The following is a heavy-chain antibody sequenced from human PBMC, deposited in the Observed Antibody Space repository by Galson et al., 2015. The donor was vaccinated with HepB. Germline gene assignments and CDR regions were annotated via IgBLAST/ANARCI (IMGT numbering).Heavy chain of an antibody. J-gene: IGHJ4*02. V-gene: IGHV4-30-4*01. CDR1: GGSISSGDYY. D-gene: IGHD5-18*01. CDR3: ARRGNTYEFDY. CDR2: IYYSGST. Sequence: LSLTCTVSGGSISSGDYYWSWIRQPPGKGLEWIGFIYYSGSTYYNPSLKSRITISVDTSKNQFSLKVSSVTAADTAVYYCARRGNTYEFDYWGQGTLVTVSS.